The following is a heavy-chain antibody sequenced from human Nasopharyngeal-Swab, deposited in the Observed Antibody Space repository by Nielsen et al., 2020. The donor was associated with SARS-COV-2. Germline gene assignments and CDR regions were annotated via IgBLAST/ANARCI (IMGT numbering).Heavy chain of an antibody. J-gene: IGHJ4*02. CDR1: GYTFTSYD. CDR2: MNPISGNT. V-gene: IGHV1-8*01. Sequence: ASVKVSCKASGYTFTSYDINWVRQATGQGLEWMGWMNPISGNTGYAQKFQGRVTMTRNTSISTAYMELSSLRSEDTAVYYCARCSGGSCRFDYWGQGTLVTVSS. D-gene: IGHD2-15*01. CDR3: ARCSGGSCRFDY.